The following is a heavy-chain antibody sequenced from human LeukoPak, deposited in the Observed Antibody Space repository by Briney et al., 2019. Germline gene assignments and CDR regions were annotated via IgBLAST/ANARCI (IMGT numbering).Heavy chain of an antibody. CDR3: ARASDKPLLRFLEWLTPYYFDY. CDR1: GYTFTSYG. V-gene: IGHV1-46*01. D-gene: IGHD3-3*01. CDR2: INPSGGST. J-gene: IGHJ4*02. Sequence: ASVKVSCKASGYTFTSYGISWVRQAPGQGLEWMGIINPSGGSTSYAQKFQGRVTMTRDTSTSTVYMELSSLRSEDTAVYYCARASDKPLLRFLEWLTPYYFDYWGQGTLVTVSS.